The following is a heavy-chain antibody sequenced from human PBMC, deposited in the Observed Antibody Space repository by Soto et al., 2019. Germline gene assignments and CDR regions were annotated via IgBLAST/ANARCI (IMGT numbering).Heavy chain of an antibody. J-gene: IGHJ4*02. V-gene: IGHV3-48*02. CDR1: GFTFSSYS. CDR3: AGGLPFCTGGNWYPGVIDY. CDR2: ISSSSSTI. Sequence: EVQLVESGGGLVQPGGSLRLSCAASGFTFSSYSMNWVRQAPGKGLEWISYISSSSSTIYYADSVKGRFTISRDNAKNSLYLPMNRLRDEGTAVYYAAGGLPFCTGGNWYPGVIDYWGQGTLVTVSS. D-gene: IGHD2-15*01.